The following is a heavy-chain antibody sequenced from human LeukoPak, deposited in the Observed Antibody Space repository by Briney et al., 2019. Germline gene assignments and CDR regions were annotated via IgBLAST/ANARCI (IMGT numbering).Heavy chain of an antibody. J-gene: IGHJ4*02. D-gene: IGHD2-2*01. CDR3: ARSREYCSSTSCYYFDY. V-gene: IGHV5-10-1*01. Sequence: GESLKIPCKGSGYSFTSYWISWVRQMPGKGLEWMGRIDPSDSYTNYSPSFQGHVTISADKPISTAYLQWSSLKASDTAMYYCARSREYCSSTSCYYFDYGGQGTLVTVSS. CDR2: IDPSDSYT. CDR1: GYSFTSYW.